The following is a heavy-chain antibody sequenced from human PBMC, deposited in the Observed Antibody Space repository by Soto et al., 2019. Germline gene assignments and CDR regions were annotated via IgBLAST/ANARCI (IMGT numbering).Heavy chain of an antibody. D-gene: IGHD4-17*01. Sequence: PSETLSLTCAVYGGSFSGYYWSWMRQPPGKGLEWIGEINHSGSTNYNPSLKSRVTISVDTSKNQFSLKLSSVTAADTAVYYCASSGSRTTVTTIDYWGQGTLVTVSS. CDR1: GGSFSGYY. CDR2: INHSGST. J-gene: IGHJ4*02. V-gene: IGHV4-34*01. CDR3: ASSGSRTTVTTIDY.